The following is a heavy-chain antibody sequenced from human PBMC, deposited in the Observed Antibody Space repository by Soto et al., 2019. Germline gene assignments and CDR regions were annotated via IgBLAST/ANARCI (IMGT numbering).Heavy chain of an antibody. V-gene: IGHV3-66*01. J-gene: IGHJ5*01. Sequence: PGGSLRLSCAASGFTVSSTYMTWVRQPPGQGLEWVSLIYTGGDTYYPDSVKDRFTISRDNSKNTLYLQMNSLRAEDTAVYYCASWALPDGHLYGYLASWGQGTLVTVSS. CDR3: ASWALPDGHLYGYLAS. CDR1: GFTVSSTY. D-gene: IGHD5-18*01. CDR2: IYTGGDT.